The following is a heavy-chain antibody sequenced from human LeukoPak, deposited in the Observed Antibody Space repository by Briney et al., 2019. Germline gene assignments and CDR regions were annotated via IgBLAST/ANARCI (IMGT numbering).Heavy chain of an antibody. CDR3: ARGRGGYFGC. CDR2: ISSSSSYI. J-gene: IGHJ4*02. V-gene: IGHV3-11*05. CDR1: GFTFSDDY. Sequence: GGSLRLSCAASGFTFSDDYMSWIRQAPGKGLEWVSYISSSSSYINYADSVKGRFTISRDNAKNSLYLQMNSLRAEDTAVYYCARGRGGYFGCWGQGTLVTVSS. D-gene: IGHD6-13*01.